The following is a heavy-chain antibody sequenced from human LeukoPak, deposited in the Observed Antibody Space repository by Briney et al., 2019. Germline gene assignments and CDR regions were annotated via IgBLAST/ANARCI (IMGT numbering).Heavy chain of an antibody. CDR1: GASISSYY. V-gene: IGHV4-59*12. Sequence: SQTLSLTRTVSGASISSYYWSWLRQPPGKGLEWVGYIYYSGSTNYNPSLQSRLTISVDTPKNQFSLKLSSVTAADTAVYYCARGGARRITIVGVVPPSYFMDVWGKGTTVTVSS. CDR3: ARGGARRITIVGVVPPSYFMDV. J-gene: IGHJ6*03. D-gene: IGHD3-3*01. CDR2: IYYSGST.